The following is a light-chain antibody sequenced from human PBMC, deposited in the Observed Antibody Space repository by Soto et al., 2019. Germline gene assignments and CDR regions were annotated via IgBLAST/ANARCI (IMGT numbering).Light chain of an antibody. Sequence: EIVLTQSPATLSLSPGERATLSCRASQSVSSSLACYQQKPGQAPRLLIYDASNRATGIPARFSGSGSGTDFTLKISSLEPEDFAVYYCQQRSNWSYTFCQGTQLEIK. CDR1: QSVSSS. J-gene: IGKJ2*01. CDR3: QQRSNWSYT. CDR2: DAS. V-gene: IGKV3-11*01.